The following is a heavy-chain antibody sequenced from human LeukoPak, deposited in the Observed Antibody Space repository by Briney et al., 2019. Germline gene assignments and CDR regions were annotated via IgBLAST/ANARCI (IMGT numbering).Heavy chain of an antibody. CDR2: IKHIGYT. CDR1: GGSFRGYY. Sequence: SETLSLTCAVYGGSFRGYYWSWIRQPPGKGLEWIGEIKHIGYTNYSPSLKSRLTISVDMSKNQFSLNLTSVTVADTAVYYCATARGTSTGWYSWGQGTLVTVSS. J-gene: IGHJ4*02. V-gene: IGHV4-34*01. CDR3: ATARGTSTGWYS. D-gene: IGHD6-19*01.